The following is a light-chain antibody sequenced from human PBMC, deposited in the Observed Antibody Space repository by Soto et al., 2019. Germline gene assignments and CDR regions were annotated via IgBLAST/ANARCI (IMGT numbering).Light chain of an antibody. CDR2: DAS. Sequence: DIQMTQSPSSVSASVGDRVTITCRASQGISSWLAWYQQKPGKAPKLMIYDASSLESGVPSRFSGSGSGTEFTLTINSLQPEDFATYYCQQHNSSPWTFGQGTKVDIK. J-gene: IGKJ1*01. CDR3: QQHNSSPWT. V-gene: IGKV1-12*01. CDR1: QGISSW.